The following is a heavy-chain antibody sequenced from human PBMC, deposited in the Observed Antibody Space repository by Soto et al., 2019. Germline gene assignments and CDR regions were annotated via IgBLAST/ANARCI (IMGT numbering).Heavy chain of an antibody. CDR3: ARHHSYSNHYYDVMYV. V-gene: IGHV4-4*02. Sequence: SETLSLTCAVSGYSIRSSNWWSRVRQPPGKGLEWIGEILHDGSTNNNPSLKSRVTISVDKSRNQFSLKLTFVTAADTAVYYCARHHSYSNHYYDVMYVCGQGTTVTLS. D-gene: IGHD4-4*01. CDR1: GYSIRSSNW. CDR2: ILHDGST. J-gene: IGHJ6*02.